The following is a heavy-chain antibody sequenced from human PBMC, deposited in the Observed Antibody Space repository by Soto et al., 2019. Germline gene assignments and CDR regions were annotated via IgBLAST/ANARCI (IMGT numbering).Heavy chain of an antibody. CDR3: AIIIEKGDYYCMDV. V-gene: IGHV3-9*01. Sequence: EVQLVESGGGLVQPGRSLRLSCAASGFTFDDYAMHWVRQAPGKGLEWVSGISWNSGSIGYADSVKGRFTISRDNAKNSLDLQMNSLRAEDTALYYCAIIIEKGDYYCMDVWVQGTTVTVSS. J-gene: IGHJ6*02. CDR1: GFTFDDYA. CDR2: ISWNSGSI. D-gene: IGHD3-16*01.